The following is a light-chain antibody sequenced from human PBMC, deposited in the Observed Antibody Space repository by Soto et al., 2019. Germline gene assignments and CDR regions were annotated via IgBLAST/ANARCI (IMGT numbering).Light chain of an antibody. CDR1: QSVSNW. CDR2: KTS. Sequence: IQMTQSPSTLSASVGDRVTIACRASQSVSNWLAWYQQKPGKAPKLLISKTSTLESGVPSRFSGSGSGTEFTLTISSLHPDDFATYYCQQYNNFPTFDQGTKVE. V-gene: IGKV1-5*03. J-gene: IGKJ1*01. CDR3: QQYNNFPT.